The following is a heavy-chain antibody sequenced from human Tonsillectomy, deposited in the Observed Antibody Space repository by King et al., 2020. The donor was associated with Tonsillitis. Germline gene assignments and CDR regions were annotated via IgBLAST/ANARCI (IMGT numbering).Heavy chain of an antibody. Sequence: QLVESGGGLVKPGGSLRLSCAASGFTFSSYSMNWVRQAPGKGLEWVSSISSSSSYIYYADSVKGRFTISRDNAKNSLYLQMNSLRAEDTAVYYCARDHWVAVAGAEYFQHWGQGTLVTFSS. V-gene: IGHV3-21*01. J-gene: IGHJ1*01. CDR1: GFTFSSYS. CDR2: ISSSSSYI. D-gene: IGHD6-19*01. CDR3: ARDHWVAVAGAEYFQH.